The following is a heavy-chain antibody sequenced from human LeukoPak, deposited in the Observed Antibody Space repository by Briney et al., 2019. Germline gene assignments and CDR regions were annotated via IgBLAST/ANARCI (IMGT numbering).Heavy chain of an antibody. CDR3: ARDADGYRNPYYFDY. CDR1: GGSISSYY. V-gene: IGHV4-59*01. D-gene: IGHD5-24*01. Sequence: SETLSLTCTVSGGSISSYYWSWIRQPPGRGLEWIGYIFYSGSTNYNPSLKSRVTISVDTSKKQFSLKLYSVTAADTAVYYCARDADGYRNPYYFDYWGQGTLVTVSS. J-gene: IGHJ4*02. CDR2: IFYSGST.